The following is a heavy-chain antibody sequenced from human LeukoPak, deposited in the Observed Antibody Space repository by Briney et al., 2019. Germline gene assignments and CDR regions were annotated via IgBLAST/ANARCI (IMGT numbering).Heavy chain of an antibody. CDR1: GFTLSHYA. J-gene: IGHJ4*02. Sequence: GRSLRLSCAASGFTLSHYAMHWVRQAPGKGLEWVAVIWSDGSNAYYGDSVKGRFTISRDNPKNTLYLQMSGLRAEDTAVYYCASGYDSSFYYFDYWGQGTLVTVSS. V-gene: IGHV3-33*08. D-gene: IGHD3-22*01. CDR2: IWSDGSNA. CDR3: ASGYDSSFYYFDY.